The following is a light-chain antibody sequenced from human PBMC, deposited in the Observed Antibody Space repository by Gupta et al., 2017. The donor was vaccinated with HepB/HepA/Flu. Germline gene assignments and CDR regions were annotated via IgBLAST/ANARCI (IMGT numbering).Light chain of an antibody. J-gene: IGLJ2*01. CDR1: TGAVTRANY. CDR2: STN. CDR3: LLYFGGPQPLVL. Sequence: QTVVTQEPCLSVSPGGTVALTCASRTGAVTRANYPNWIQQKPGQVPRTLTYSTNTKYSWTPARFSASHLGDKAALTLSGVQPEDEADYYCLLYFGGPQPLVLFGGGTKLTVL. V-gene: IGLV7-43*01.